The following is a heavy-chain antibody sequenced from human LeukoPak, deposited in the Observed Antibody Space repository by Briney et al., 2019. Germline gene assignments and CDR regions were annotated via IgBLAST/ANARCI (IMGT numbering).Heavy chain of an antibody. CDR3: ARELGGDRDY. J-gene: IGHJ4*02. D-gene: IGHD2-21*02. CDR1: GFTFIMSW. V-gene: IGHV3-74*01. CDR2: INPDGSST. Sequence: GGSLRLSCAASGFTFIMSWIHWVRQAPRKGLVWVSRINPDGSSTRHADSVKGRFTISRDNAKNTLYLQMDRLRAEDTAVYYCARELGGDRDYWGQGTLVIVSS.